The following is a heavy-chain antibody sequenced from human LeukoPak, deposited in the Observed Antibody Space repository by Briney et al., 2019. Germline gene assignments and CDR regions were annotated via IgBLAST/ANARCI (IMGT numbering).Heavy chain of an antibody. CDR3: ATGHPSYYDFWSGYLFDY. D-gene: IGHD3-3*01. CDR2: INPNSGAT. Sequence: ASVKVSCKASGYTFTGYYMHWVRQAPGQGLEWMGWINPNSGATNYAQKFQGRVTMTRDTSISTAYMELSRLRSDDTAVYYCATGHPSYYDFWSGYLFDYWGQGTLVTVSS. CDR1: GYTFTGYY. J-gene: IGHJ4*02. V-gene: IGHV1-2*02.